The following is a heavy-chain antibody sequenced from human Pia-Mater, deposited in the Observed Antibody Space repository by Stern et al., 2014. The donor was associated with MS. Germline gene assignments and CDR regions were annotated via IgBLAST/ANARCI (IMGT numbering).Heavy chain of an antibody. J-gene: IGHJ4*02. Sequence: VQLVESGDEVKKPGASVTVSCKASGYTFTNYGITWVRQAPAQGLEWMGWISAYNGNTNYEQNLQGRVTMTTDTSTSTVYMELRSLRSDDAAVYYCARAAGILDFWGQGTLVIVSS. CDR1: GYTFTNYG. V-gene: IGHV1-18*01. CDR3: ARAAGILDF. CDR2: ISAYNGNT. D-gene: IGHD1-1*01.